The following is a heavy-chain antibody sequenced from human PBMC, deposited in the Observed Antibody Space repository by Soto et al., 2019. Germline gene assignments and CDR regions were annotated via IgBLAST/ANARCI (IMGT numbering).Heavy chain of an antibody. Sequence: PVGSLRLSCAASGFTFRNYAMTWARQAPGKGLEWVSSLLRSGSSAYYADSVRGRFTISSDTSANSLYLQMDNLRAEDTAIYYCSFDFWGQGTLVTVSS. CDR1: GFTFRNYA. CDR2: LLRSGSSA. CDR3: SFDF. V-gene: IGHV3-23*01. J-gene: IGHJ4*02.